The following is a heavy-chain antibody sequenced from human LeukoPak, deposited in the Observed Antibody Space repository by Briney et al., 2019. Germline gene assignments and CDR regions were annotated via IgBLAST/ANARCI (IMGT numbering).Heavy chain of an antibody. Sequence: GGSLRLSCAASGFTFSSYSMNWVRQAPGKGLEWVSSISSSSSYIYYADSVKGRFTISRDNAKNSLYLQMNSLRAEDTAVYYCAGDRKYSSSWYGGWFDPWGQGTLVTVSS. V-gene: IGHV3-21*01. CDR2: ISSSSSYI. J-gene: IGHJ5*02. D-gene: IGHD6-13*01. CDR1: GFTFSSYS. CDR3: AGDRKYSSSWYGGWFDP.